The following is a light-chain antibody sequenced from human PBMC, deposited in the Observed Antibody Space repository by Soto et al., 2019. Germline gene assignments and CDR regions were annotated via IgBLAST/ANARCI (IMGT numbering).Light chain of an antibody. CDR2: EGS. CDR1: SSDVGSYNL. Sequence: QSALTQPASVSGSPGQSITISCTGTSSDVGSYNLVSWYQQHPGKAPKLMIYEGSKRPSGVSNRFSGSKSGNTGSLTISGLQAEDEADYYCCSYAGSFYVFGTGTKLTVL. J-gene: IGLJ1*01. CDR3: CSYAGSFYV. V-gene: IGLV2-23*01.